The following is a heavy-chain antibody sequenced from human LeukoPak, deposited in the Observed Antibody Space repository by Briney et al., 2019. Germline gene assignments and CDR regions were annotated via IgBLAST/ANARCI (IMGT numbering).Heavy chain of an antibody. V-gene: IGHV3-30*12. D-gene: IGHD1-26*01. J-gene: IGHJ4*02. CDR1: GFTFSTYG. CDR2: IFSDGIRK. Sequence: GGSLSLSCATSGFTFSTYGMEWVRQAPGKGLEWVAIIFSDGIRKYYADSVKGRFTIFRDISRSTLYLEMDSLSAEDTAVYYCARASGPIKKNRFDQWGQGTLVTVSS. CDR3: ARASGPIKKNRFDQ.